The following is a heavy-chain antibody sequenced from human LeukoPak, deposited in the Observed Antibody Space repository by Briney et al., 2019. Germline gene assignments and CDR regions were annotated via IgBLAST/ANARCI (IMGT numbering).Heavy chain of an antibody. D-gene: IGHD1-1*01. CDR3: AKDGMTGTSYYFDY. J-gene: IGHJ4*02. CDR2: ISYDGSNK. Sequence: GRSLRLSCAASGFTFSSYAMHWVRQAPGKGLEWVAVISYDGSNKYYADSVKGRFTISRDNSKNTLYLQMNSLRAEDTAVYYCAKDGMTGTSYYFDYWGQGTLVTVSS. V-gene: IGHV3-30-3*01. CDR1: GFTFSSYA.